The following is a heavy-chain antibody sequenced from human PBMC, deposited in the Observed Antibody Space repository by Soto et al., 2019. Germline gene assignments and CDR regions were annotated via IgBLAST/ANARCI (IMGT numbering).Heavy chain of an antibody. CDR2: VFYSGST. J-gene: IGHJ4*02. D-gene: IGHD4-17*01. Sequence: QVQLQESGPGLVKPSETLSLTCSVSGGSVRSGSYYWSWIRQPPGKAMEYIGYVFYSGSTNYTPSLKRLVTISLDPYKNQFSLKLSSVTAADTAVYYCARRTNGGPTGWICDYWGQGTLLTVSS. V-gene: IGHV4-61*01. CDR1: GGSVRSGSYY. CDR3: ARRTNGGPTGWICDY.